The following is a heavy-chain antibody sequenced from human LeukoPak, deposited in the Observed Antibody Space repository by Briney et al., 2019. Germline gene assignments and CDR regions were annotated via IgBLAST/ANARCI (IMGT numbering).Heavy chain of an antibody. Sequence: SETLSLICAVYGGSFSGYYWTWIRQPPGKGLEWIGEINHSGSTNYNPSLKSRVTISVDTSKNQFSLKLSSVTAADTAVYCCARAGVRGARASYNWFDPWGQGTLVTVS. J-gene: IGHJ5*02. CDR3: ARAGVRGARASYNWFDP. CDR1: GGSFSGYY. D-gene: IGHD3-10*01. CDR2: INHSGST. V-gene: IGHV4-34*01.